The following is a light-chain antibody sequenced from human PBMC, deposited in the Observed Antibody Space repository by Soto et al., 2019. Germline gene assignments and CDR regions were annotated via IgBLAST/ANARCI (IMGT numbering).Light chain of an antibody. Sequence: DVVMTQSPLSLPVTLGQPASISCRSSQSLVYSDGNTYLNWFQQRPGQSPRRLIYKVSNRDSGVPDRFSGSGSGTDFTLKISRVEAEDVGVYYCMQGVQMPPITFGQGTRLEIK. CDR3: MQGVQMPPIT. J-gene: IGKJ5*01. CDR1: QSLVYSDGNTY. CDR2: KVS. V-gene: IGKV2-30*01.